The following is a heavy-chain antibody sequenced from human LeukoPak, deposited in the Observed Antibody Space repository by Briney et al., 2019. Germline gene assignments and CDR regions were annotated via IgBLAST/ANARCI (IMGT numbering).Heavy chain of an antibody. CDR2: IYTSGST. Sequence: SETLSLTCTVSGGSISSSSYYWGWIRQPPGKGLEWIGRIYTSGSTNYNPSLKSRVTMSVDTSKNQFSLKLSSVTAADTAVYYCARVSMVTYYMDVWGKGTTVTISS. D-gene: IGHD5-18*01. J-gene: IGHJ6*03. CDR3: ARVSMVTYYMDV. CDR1: GGSISSSSYY. V-gene: IGHV4-39*07.